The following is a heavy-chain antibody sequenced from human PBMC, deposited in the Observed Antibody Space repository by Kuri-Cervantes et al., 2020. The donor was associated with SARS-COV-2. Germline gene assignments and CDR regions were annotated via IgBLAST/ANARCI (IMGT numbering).Heavy chain of an antibody. J-gene: IGHJ4*02. CDR2: IYHSGST. Sequence: ESLKISCAVSGYSISSGYYWGWIRQPPGKGLEWIGSIYHSGSTYYNPSLKSRVTISVDTSKNQFSLKLSSVTAADTAVYYCARHSYDFWSGSEPFDYWGQGTLVTVSS. D-gene: IGHD3-3*01. CDR1: GYSISSGYY. CDR3: ARHSYDFWSGSEPFDY. V-gene: IGHV4-38-2*01.